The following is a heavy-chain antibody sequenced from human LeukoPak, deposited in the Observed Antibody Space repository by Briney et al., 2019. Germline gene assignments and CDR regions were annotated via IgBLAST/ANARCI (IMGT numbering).Heavy chain of an antibody. V-gene: IGHV1-69*01. CDR2: IIPIFGSA. Sequence: SSVKVSCKASGGTFSRYAISWMRQAPGQGLEWMGGIIPIFGSASYAQRFQGRVTITADESTSTAYMELSSLRSEDTAVYYCAGGGSYLRYYFDFWGQGTLVTVSS. CDR3: AGGGSYLRYYFDF. D-gene: IGHD1-26*01. J-gene: IGHJ4*02. CDR1: GGTFSRYA.